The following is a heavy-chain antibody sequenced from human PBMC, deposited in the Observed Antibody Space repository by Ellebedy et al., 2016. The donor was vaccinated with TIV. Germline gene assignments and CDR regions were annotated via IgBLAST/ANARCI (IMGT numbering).Heavy chain of an antibody. Sequence: SETLSLTXPIYGPSVTGYYWSWIRQSPGMGLEWIGEIHHSGGTKYNPSLKGRVTISLDTSENQFSLKLNSVNVADTAVYYCARGFPAAWELAGAWGQGTLVTVSA. CDR2: IHHSGGT. J-gene: IGHJ4*02. CDR3: ARGFPAAWELAGA. CDR1: GPSVTGYY. D-gene: IGHD6-19*01. V-gene: IGHV4-34*01.